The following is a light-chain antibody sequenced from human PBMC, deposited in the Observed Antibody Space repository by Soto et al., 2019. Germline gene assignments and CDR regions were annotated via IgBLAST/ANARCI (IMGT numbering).Light chain of an antibody. CDR2: GVT. J-gene: IGLJ1*01. CDR1: SRDVGGYNY. V-gene: IGLV2-14*01. Sequence: QSVLTQPPSASGSPGQSVTISCTGTSRDVGGYNYVSWYQQYPGKPPKLMIYGVTNRPSGVSNRFSGSKTGNTASLTISGIHAEDEAYYYCFSHRRGDSHVFGTGTKVTVL. CDR3: FSHRRGDSHV.